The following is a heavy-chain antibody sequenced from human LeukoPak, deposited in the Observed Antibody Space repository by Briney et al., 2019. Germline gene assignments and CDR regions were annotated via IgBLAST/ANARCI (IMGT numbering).Heavy chain of an antibody. V-gene: IGHV4-4*07. Sequence: SETLSLTCSVSGGSINNYYWSWIRQPAGKELEWIGRIYFSGSTNYNPSLKSRVTMSVDTSEKRISLNLTSVTAADTAVYYCARDRSLYSSTWYVPRDGFDIWGQGTMVTVSS. CDR3: ARDRSLYSSTWYVPRDGFDI. CDR1: GGSINNYY. CDR2: IYFSGST. J-gene: IGHJ3*02. D-gene: IGHD6-13*01.